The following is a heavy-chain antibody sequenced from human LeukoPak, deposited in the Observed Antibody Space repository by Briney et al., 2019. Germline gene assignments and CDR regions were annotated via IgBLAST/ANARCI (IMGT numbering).Heavy chain of an antibody. CDR2: MNPNSGHT. CDR1: GSTFTSYD. D-gene: IGHD5-18*01. J-gene: IGHJ1*01. Sequence: ASVKVSCKASGSTFTSYDINWVGQATGQGLEGMGWMNPNSGHTGYAQKFQGRVTMTRNTSVSTAYMELSSLTSEDTAVYYCTRNTAGARYFQRWGQGTLVTVSS. V-gene: IGHV1-8*01. CDR3: TRNTAGARYFQR.